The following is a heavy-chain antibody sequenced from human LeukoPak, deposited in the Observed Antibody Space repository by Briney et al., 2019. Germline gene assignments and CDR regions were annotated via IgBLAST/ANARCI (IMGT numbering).Heavy chain of an antibody. CDR2: TYYSGST. V-gene: IGHV4-30-4*01. Sequence: SETLSLTCTVSGVSISSGDYYWSWIRQPPGKGLEWIGYTYYSGSTYYNLSLKSRVTISVDTSENQFSLKLSSVTAAATAVYYWARPYYQGSRIGPWGQGTRGTRSP. CDR1: GVSISSGDYY. CDR3: ARPYYQGSRIGP. D-gene: IGHD3-22*01. J-gene: IGHJ5*02.